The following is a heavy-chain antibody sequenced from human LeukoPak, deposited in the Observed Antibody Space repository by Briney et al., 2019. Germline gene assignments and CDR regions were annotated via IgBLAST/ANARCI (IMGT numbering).Heavy chain of an antibody. D-gene: IGHD1-26*01. Sequence: GSLRLSCAASGFTFSSYAMSWVRQPPGKGLEWIGEINHSGSTNYNPSLKSRVTISVDTSKNQFSLKLSSVTAADTAVYYCASLGATIDYWGRGTLVTVSS. CDR3: ASLGATIDY. CDR2: INHSGST. CDR1: GFTFSSYA. J-gene: IGHJ4*02. V-gene: IGHV4-34*01.